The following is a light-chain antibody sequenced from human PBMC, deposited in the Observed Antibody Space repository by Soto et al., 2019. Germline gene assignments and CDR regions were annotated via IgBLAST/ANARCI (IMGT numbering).Light chain of an antibody. V-gene: IGLV1-44*01. J-gene: IGLJ3*02. CDR2: SDN. CDR1: NSNSGRNT. CDR3: AAWDESPNVPV. Sequence: QSVLTQRPSASGTPGQRVTISCSGSNSNSGRNTVNWYQQFPGAAPNLLIHSDNQRPSGVPDRFSGSRSGTSASLAISGLQSEDEADYYCAAWDESPNVPVFGGGTKLTVL.